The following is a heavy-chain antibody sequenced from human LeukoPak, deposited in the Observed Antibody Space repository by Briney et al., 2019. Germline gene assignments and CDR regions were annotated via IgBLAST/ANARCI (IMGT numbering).Heavy chain of an antibody. CDR1: GGSFSGYY. CDR3: ARGLVRGVIIRIYFDY. V-gene: IGHV4-34*01. Sequence: SETLSLTCAVYGGSFSGYYWSWIRQPPGKGLEWIGEINHSGSTNYNPPLKSRVTISVDTSKNQFSLKLSSVTAADTAVYYCARGLVRGVIIRIYFDYWGQGTLVTVSS. D-gene: IGHD3-10*01. CDR2: INHSGST. J-gene: IGHJ4*02.